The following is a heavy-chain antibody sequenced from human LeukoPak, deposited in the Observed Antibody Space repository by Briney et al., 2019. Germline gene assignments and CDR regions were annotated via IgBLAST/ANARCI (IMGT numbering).Heavy chain of an antibody. CDR1: GFTFSDYG. J-gene: IGHJ4*02. V-gene: IGHV3-30*18. CDR3: AKEVDGYSYGYDY. CDR2: ISYDGSNK. D-gene: IGHD5-18*01. Sequence: GGSLRLSCAASGFTFSDYGMHWVRQAPGKGQEWVAVISYDGSNKYYADSVKGRFTISRDNSKNTLYLQMNSLRAEDTAVYYCAKEVDGYSYGYDYWGQGTLVTVSS.